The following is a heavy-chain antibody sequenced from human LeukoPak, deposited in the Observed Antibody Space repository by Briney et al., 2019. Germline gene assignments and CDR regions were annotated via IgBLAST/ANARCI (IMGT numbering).Heavy chain of an antibody. CDR2: ISGSGGST. CDR1: GFTFSSYA. J-gene: IGHJ6*03. CDR3: AKARLLGRYYMDV. V-gene: IGHV3-23*01. Sequence: GGSLRLPCAASGFTFSSYAMSWVRQAPGKGLEWVSAISGSGGSTYCADSVKGRFIISRDNSKNTLYLQMNSLRAEDTAVYYCAKARLLGRYYMDVWGKGTTVTVSS.